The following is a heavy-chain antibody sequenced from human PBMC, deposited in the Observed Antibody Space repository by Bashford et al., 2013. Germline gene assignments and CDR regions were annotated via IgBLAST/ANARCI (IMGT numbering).Heavy chain of an antibody. Sequence: GGSLRLSCVASGFKFNKYAMNWVRQFPGKGLEYVAAISGSGATIYYADSVKGRFTVSRDNSENTLHLQMNDLRAEDSATYYCAKPGGLITTMIRGVIDHWGQGALVTVSS. CDR1: GFKFNKYA. J-gene: IGHJ4*02. V-gene: IGHV3-23*01. CDR2: ISGSGATI. CDR3: AKPGGLITTMIRGVIDH. D-gene: IGHD3-10*01.